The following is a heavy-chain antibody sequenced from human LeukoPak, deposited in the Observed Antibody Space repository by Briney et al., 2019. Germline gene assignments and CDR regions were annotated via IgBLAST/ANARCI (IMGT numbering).Heavy chain of an antibody. D-gene: IGHD6-13*01. Sequence: GGSLRLSCAASGFSFDTYAMTWVRQAPGKGLEWVSAISGDGGSTYYAVSVKGRFTISRDNSKNTLYLQMNGLRAEDTAVYYCTLGFLYSSSWYGDYWGQGTLVTVSS. CDR1: GFSFDTYA. CDR2: ISGDGGST. J-gene: IGHJ4*02. CDR3: TLGFLYSSSWYGDY. V-gene: IGHV3-23*01.